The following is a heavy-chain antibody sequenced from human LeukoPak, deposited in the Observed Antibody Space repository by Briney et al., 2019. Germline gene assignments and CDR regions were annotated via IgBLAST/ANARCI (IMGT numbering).Heavy chain of an antibody. CDR2: IRQDGSAQ. CDR3: ARWLYSSGWAIDY. D-gene: IGHD6-19*01. V-gene: IGHV3-7*01. J-gene: IGHJ4*02. Sequence: GGSLRLSCAASGFIFSSYYMIWVRQAPGKGLEWVANIRQDGSAQFYADSVKGRFTISRDNAENSLYLHMNSLRDEDTAVYYCARWLYSSGWAIDYWGQGTLVTVSS. CDR1: GFIFSSYY.